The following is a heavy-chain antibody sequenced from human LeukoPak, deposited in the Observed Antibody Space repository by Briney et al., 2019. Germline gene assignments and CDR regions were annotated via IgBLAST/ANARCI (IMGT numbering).Heavy chain of an antibody. CDR1: GFTFTNYA. J-gene: IGHJ6*03. CDR2: FSVSDGRT. CDR3: ARVPPPFTMYYMDV. Sequence: GGSLRLSFAASGFTFTNYALSWVRQAPGKGLEYISTFSVSDGRTYYADSVKGRFTISRDSSKNTVSLQMNSLRAEDTAIYFCARVPPPFTMYYMDVWGKGTPVIVSS. V-gene: IGHV3-23*01. D-gene: IGHD5-24*01.